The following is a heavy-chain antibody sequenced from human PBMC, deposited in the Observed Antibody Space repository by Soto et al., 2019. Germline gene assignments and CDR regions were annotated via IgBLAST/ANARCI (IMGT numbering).Heavy chain of an antibody. CDR1: GGTFSSYA. D-gene: IGHD2-15*01. Sequence: SVKVSCKASGGTFSSYAISWVRPAPGQGLEWMGGIIPIFGTANYAQKFQGRVTITADESTSTAYMELSSLRSEGTAVYYCARVSYGGNSYGFGSYCYGMDVWGQGTTVTVSS. V-gene: IGHV1-69*13. CDR2: IIPIFGTA. J-gene: IGHJ6*02. CDR3: ARVSYGGNSYGFGSYCYGMDV.